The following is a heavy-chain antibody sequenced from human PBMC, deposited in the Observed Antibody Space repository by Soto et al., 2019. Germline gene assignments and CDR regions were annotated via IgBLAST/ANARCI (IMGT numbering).Heavy chain of an antibody. CDR2: INPAGTIT. Sequence: MQMVESGGGSVQPGGSLRLSCAASGFPFSHYWMHWVRQTPGKGLVWVSRINPAGTITNYADSVEGRFTISRDNADSDLFLQMKSLSAEGTAIYYCTSDTFGLMDTWGQGTLVTVSS. V-gene: IGHV3-74*01. D-gene: IGHD3-16*01. J-gene: IGHJ5*02. CDR1: GFPFSHYW. CDR3: TSDTFGLMDT.